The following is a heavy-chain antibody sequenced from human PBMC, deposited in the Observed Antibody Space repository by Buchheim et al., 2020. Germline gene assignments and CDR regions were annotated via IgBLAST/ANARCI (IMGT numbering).Heavy chain of an antibody. J-gene: IGHJ6*03. CDR3: ARGVDATNWGYYYYYMDV. CDR1: GFTFSSYW. D-gene: IGHD7-27*01. CDR2: IKQDGSEK. Sequence: EVLLVESGGGLVQPGGSLSLSCAASGFTFSSYWMSWVRQAPGKGLEWVANIKQDGSEKYYVDSVKGRFTISRDNAKNSLYLQMNSLRAEDTAVYYCARGVDATNWGYYYYYMDVWGKGTT. V-gene: IGHV3-7*04.